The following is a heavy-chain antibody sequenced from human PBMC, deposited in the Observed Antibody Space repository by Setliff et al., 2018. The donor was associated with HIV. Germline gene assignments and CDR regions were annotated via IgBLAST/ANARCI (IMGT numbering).Heavy chain of an antibody. D-gene: IGHD5-18*01. CDR2: IYSGGST. Sequence: GGSLRLSCAASGITVSSNYMSWVRQAPGKGLEWVSVIYSGGSTYYADSVKGRFTISRDNSKNTLYLQMNSLRAEDTAVYYCARDQWGYSYGYYYYYMDVWGKGTTVTVS. CDR3: ARDQWGYSYGYYYYYMDV. V-gene: IGHV3-66*02. CDR1: GITVSSNY. J-gene: IGHJ6*03.